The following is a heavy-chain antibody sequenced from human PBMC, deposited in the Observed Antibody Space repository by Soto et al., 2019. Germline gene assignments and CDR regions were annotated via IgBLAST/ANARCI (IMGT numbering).Heavy chain of an antibody. J-gene: IGHJ4*02. V-gene: IGHV3-13*01. D-gene: IGHD6-19*01. Sequence: EVQLVESGGGLVQPGGSLRLSCAASGFTFSSYDMHWVRQATGKGLEWVAGISTADDTFYAGSVKGRFTISREIAKNSLYLQLNSLRAGDTAVYYCARGGSGWYVGEDYFAYWGQGALVTVSS. CDR2: ISTADDT. CDR3: ARGGSGWYVGEDYFAY. CDR1: GFTFSSYD.